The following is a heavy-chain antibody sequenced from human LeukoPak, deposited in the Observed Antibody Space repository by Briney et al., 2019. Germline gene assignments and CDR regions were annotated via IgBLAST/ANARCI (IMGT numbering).Heavy chain of an antibody. D-gene: IGHD3-22*01. CDR1: GDAISGSTYY. CDR3: ARPSYDSSGPISP. CDR2: IYYSGNTYHSGST. J-gene: IGHJ5*02. Sequence: KTSETLSLTCIVSGDAISGSTYYWGWIRQPPGKGLEWIGNIYYSGNTYHSGSTYYNPSLKSRVTISVDTSKNQFSLKLSSVTAADTAVYYCARPSYDSSGPISPWGQGTLVTVSS. V-gene: IGHV4-39*01.